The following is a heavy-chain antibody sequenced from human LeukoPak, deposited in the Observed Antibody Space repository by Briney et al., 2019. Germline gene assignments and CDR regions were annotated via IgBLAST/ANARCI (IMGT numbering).Heavy chain of an antibody. CDR1: GYTFTSYD. Sequence: ASVKVSCKASGYTFTSYDINWVRQATGQGLEWIGWMNPNSGNTGYAQKFQGRVTMTRNTSISTAYMELSSLRSEVTDVYYCARSGRKYYGSGSYFAYWGQGTLVTVSS. D-gene: IGHD3-10*01. CDR2: MNPNSGNT. J-gene: IGHJ4*02. V-gene: IGHV1-8*01. CDR3: ARSGRKYYGSGSYFAY.